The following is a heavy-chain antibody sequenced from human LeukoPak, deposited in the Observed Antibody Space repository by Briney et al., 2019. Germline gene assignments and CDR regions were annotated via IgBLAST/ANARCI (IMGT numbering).Heavy chain of an antibody. CDR3: ARELSGSSAINYFDY. D-gene: IGHD3-10*01. CDR2: IYYSGST. CDR1: GGSISSGGYY. V-gene: IGHV4-31*03. Sequence: SETLSLTCTVSGGSISSGGYYWSWIRQHPGKGLEWIGYIYYSGSTYYNPSFKSRVTISVDTSKNQFSLKLSSVTAADTAVYYCARELSGSSAINYFDYWGQGTLVTVSS. J-gene: IGHJ4*02.